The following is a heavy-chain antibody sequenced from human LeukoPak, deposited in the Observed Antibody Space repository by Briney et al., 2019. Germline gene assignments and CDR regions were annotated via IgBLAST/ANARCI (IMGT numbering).Heavy chain of an antibody. CDR1: GFTFSSYS. D-gene: IGHD5-18*01. J-gene: IGHJ4*02. V-gene: IGHV3-21*01. Sequence: GGSLRLSCAASGFTFSSYSMNWVRQAPGKGLEWVSSISSSSSYIYYADSVKGRFTISRDNAKNSLYLQMNSLRAEDTAVYYRARERSAMVTGFDYWGQGTLVTVSS. CDR3: ARERSAMVTGFDY. CDR2: ISSSSSYI.